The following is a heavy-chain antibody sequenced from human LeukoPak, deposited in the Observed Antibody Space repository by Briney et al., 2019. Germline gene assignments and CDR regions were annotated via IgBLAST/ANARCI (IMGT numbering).Heavy chain of an antibody. J-gene: IGHJ4*02. CDR1: GGSFSGYY. CDR3: ARCCGSTSCGPDY. D-gene: IGHD2-2*01. CDR2: INHSGST. Sequence: PSETLSLTCAVYGGSFSGYYWSWIRQPPGKGLEWIGEINHSGSTNYNPSLKSRVTISVDTSKNQFSLKLSSVTAADTAVYYCARCCGSTSCGPDYWGQGTLVTVSS. V-gene: IGHV4-34*01.